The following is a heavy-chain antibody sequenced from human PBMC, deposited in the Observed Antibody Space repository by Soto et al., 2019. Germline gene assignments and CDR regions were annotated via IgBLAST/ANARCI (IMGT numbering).Heavy chain of an antibody. CDR3: ARPLNNDYFGY. V-gene: IGHV1-46*01. CDR2: MNPSSGNT. J-gene: IGHJ4*02. CDR1: GYTFTSYY. Sequence: ASVKVSCKASGYTFTSYYMHWVRQAPGQGLEWMGIMNPSSGNTGYAQKFQGRVTMTRNTSISTAYMELSSLRSEDTAVYYCARPLNNDYFGYWGQGTLVTVSS.